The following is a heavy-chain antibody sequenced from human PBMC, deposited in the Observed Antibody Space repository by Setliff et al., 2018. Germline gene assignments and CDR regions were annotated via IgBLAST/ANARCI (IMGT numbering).Heavy chain of an antibody. CDR3: LQRLAPVGMDV. CDR1: GGSFSDNY. Sequence: SETLSLTCAVYGGSFSDNYWNWIRQPPGKALEWIGDIDHSGSTNYNPSLKSRVTISVDRSKNQFSLRLTSVTAADTAVYYCLQRLAPVGMDVWGQGTTVTVSS. J-gene: IGHJ6*02. D-gene: IGHD6-25*01. V-gene: IGHV4-34*01. CDR2: IDHSGST.